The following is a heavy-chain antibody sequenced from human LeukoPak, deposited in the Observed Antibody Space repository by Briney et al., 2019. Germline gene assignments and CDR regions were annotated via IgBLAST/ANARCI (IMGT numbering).Heavy chain of an antibody. CDR1: GGSFSGYY. Sequence: PSETLSLTCAVYGGSFSGYYWSWIRQPPGKGLEWIGEINHSGSTNYNPSLKSRVTISVDTSKNQFSLKLSSVTAADTAVYYCARGRSRVWFGTLRKYYFDYWGQGTLVTVSS. CDR2: INHSGST. D-gene: IGHD3-10*01. CDR3: ARGRSRVWFGTLRKYYFDY. V-gene: IGHV4-34*01. J-gene: IGHJ4*02.